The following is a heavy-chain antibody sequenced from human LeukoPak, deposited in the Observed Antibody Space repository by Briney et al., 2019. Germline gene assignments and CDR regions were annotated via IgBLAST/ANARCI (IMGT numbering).Heavy chain of an antibody. J-gene: IGHJ4*02. Sequence: ASVTVSCKASGYTFTAYYMHWVRQAPGQGLEWMGWIDPNGGGTNYAQQFQGRVTMTRDTSISTAYMELSSLTSDHTAVYYCARPLSPYQFYFHTWGQGTLLTVSS. V-gene: IGHV1-2*02. CDR2: IDPNGGGT. CDR3: ARPLSPYQFYFHT. CDR1: GYTFTAYY. D-gene: IGHD3-16*02.